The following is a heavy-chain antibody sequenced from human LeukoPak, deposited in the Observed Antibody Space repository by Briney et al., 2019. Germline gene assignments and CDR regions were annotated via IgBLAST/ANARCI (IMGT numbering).Heavy chain of an antibody. J-gene: IGHJ6*02. D-gene: IGHD3-3*01. V-gene: IGHV5-51*01. Sequence: GESLKISCKGSGYSFTSHWIGWVRQMPGERLEWMGIIFPADSDTRYSPSFRGQVAISADKSISTAYLQWSSLKASDTAMYYCARVGVSDYGMDVWGQGTAVIVSS. CDR1: GYSFTSHW. CDR3: ARVGVSDYGMDV. CDR2: IFPADSDT.